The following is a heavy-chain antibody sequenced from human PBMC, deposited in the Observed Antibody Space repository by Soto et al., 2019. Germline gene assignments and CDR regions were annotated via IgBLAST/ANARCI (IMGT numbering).Heavy chain of an antibody. CDR2: INPEGSEN. J-gene: IGHJ4*02. D-gene: IGHD2-21*02. Sequence: DVQLVESGGGLVQPGGSLRLSCAVSGFTFSTYWMTWVRQAPGKGLEWVANINPEGSENHFEVSVEARFTISRDNAEKSLHLQMNSLRAEDTAVYYCGSNGDWYRLDYFGQGTLVIVFS. CDR1: GFTFSTYW. V-gene: IGHV3-7*05. CDR3: GSNGDWYRLDY.